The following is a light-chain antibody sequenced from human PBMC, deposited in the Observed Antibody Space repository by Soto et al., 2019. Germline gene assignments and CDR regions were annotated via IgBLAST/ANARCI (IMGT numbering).Light chain of an antibody. J-gene: IGKJ1*01. CDR1: QSVSSN. CDR3: HQYHNWT. V-gene: IGKV3-15*01. Sequence: EIVLTQSPGTLSLSPGERATLSCRASQSVSSNYLAWYQQKPGRAPRLLIYDASTRATGIPARFSGRGSGTEFTLTISSLQSEDFAVYSCHQYHNWTFGQGTKVDIK. CDR2: DAS.